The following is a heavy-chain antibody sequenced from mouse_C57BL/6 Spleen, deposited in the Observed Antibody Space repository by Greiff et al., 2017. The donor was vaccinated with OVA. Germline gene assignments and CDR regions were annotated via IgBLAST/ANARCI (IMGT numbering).Heavy chain of an antibody. D-gene: IGHD1-1*01. CDR1: GYTFTDYY. Sequence: VQLQQSGPELVKPGASVKISCKASGYTFTDYYMNWVKQSHGESLEWIGDINPNNGGTSYNQKFKGKATLTVDKSSSTAYMELRSLTSEDSAVYYCARNYGSSPWYFDVWGTGTTVTVSS. J-gene: IGHJ1*03. CDR3: ARNYGSSPWYFDV. CDR2: INPNNGGT. V-gene: IGHV1-26*01.